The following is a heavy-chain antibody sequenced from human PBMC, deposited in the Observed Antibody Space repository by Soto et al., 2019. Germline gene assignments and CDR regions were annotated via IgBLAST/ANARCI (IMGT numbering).Heavy chain of an antibody. CDR3: AQDMGSYDFWCDY. CDR2: ISGSGGRT. CDR1: GFTFSSYA. D-gene: IGHD3-3*01. Sequence: EVQLLESGGGLVQPGGSLRLSCAASGFTFSSYAMSWVRQAPGKGLERVSAISGSGGRTYYADSVKGRFNISSDNSKNTLYLQLSSLRAEDTSVYYCAQDMGSYDFWCDYWGQGTLFTFSS. J-gene: IGHJ4*02. V-gene: IGHV3-23*01.